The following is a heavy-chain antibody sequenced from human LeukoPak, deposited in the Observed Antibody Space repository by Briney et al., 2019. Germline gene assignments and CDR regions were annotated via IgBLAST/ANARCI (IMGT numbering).Heavy chain of an antibody. D-gene: IGHD3-9*01. V-gene: IGHV1-18*04. CDR1: GYTFTSYG. CDR3: ARFPIRYDILTGSAYYFDY. J-gene: IGHJ4*02. CDR2: ISAYNGNT. Sequence: EASVKVSCKASGYTFTSYGISWVRQAPGQGLEWMGWISAYNGNTNYAQKLQGRVTMTTDTSTSTAYKELRSLRSDDTAVYYCARFPIRYDILTGSAYYFDYWGQGTLVTVSS.